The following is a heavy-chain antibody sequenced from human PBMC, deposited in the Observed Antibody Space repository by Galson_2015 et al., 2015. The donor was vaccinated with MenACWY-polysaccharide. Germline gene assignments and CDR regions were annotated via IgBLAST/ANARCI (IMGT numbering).Heavy chain of an antibody. CDR3: ARYNWNNWFDP. Sequence: TLSLTCSVSGASMSPYYWTWIRQIPAKGLEWIGWLHYSGTTKYNPSLQSRVTISVDTSKNQFSLSLNSVTSADTSVYYCARYNWNNWFDPWGQGTLVTVSS. V-gene: IGHV4-59*01. CDR2: LHYSGTT. D-gene: IGHD1-1*01. J-gene: IGHJ5*02. CDR1: GASMSPYY.